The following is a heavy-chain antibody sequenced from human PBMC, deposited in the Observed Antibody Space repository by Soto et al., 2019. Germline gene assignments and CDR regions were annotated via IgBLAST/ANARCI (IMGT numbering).Heavy chain of an antibody. Sequence: GGSLRLSCAASGFTFSSYAMSWVRQAPGKGLEWVSAISGSGGSTYYADSVKGRFTISRDNSKNTLYLQMNSLRAEDTAVYYCARDQGRDGYNDWGKGTLVTVSS. D-gene: IGHD5-12*01. V-gene: IGHV3-23*01. CDR1: GFTFSSYA. J-gene: IGHJ4*02. CDR2: ISGSGGST. CDR3: ARDQGRDGYND.